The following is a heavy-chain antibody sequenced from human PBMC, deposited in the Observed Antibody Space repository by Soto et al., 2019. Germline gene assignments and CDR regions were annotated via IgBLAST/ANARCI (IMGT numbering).Heavy chain of an antibody. CDR2: ITWDSDIK. CDR3: TKDRSTLIATVATFGMDV. D-gene: IGHD3-16*01. V-gene: IGHV3-9*01. Sequence: MQLVESGGGLVQPGRSLRLSCATSGFTFEDYTMHWVRQAPGKGLEWVSGITWDSDIKGYAASVKGRFTISRDNGKNSLYLQMTSLRPEDTALYYCTKDRSTLIATVATFGMDVWGQGTTVIVPS. J-gene: IGHJ6*02. CDR1: GFTFEDYT.